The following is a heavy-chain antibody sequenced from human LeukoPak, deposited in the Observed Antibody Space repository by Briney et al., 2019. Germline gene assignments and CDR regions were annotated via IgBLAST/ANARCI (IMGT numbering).Heavy chain of an antibody. CDR1: GDSVSSNSAA. Sequence: SQTLSLNCAISGDSVSSNSAAWNWVRQSPSRGLEWLGRTFHGSNWYNDYAVFVKSPITINPDTSKNQFSLQLNSVTPEDTAVYYCTRETGLRYYDFWSGWDYWGQGTLVTVSS. V-gene: IGHV6-1*01. D-gene: IGHD3-3*01. J-gene: IGHJ4*02. CDR3: TRETGLRYYDFWSGWDY. CDR2: TFHGSNWYN.